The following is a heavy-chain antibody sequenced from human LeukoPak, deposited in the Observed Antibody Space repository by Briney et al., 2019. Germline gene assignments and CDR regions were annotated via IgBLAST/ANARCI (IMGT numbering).Heavy chain of an antibody. CDR3: ARQYCSGGGSCYSSY. CDR2: ISSSSSYI. J-gene: IGHJ4*02. D-gene: IGHD2-15*01. Sequence: GGSLRLSYAPSGFTFSSYSMNCVRQAPGKGLECLSSISSSSSYIYYADSRKGRFTISRDNAKNSLYLQMNSLRAEDTAVYYCARQYCSGGGSCYSSYWGQGTLVTVSS. CDR1: GFTFSSYS. V-gene: IGHV3-21*01.